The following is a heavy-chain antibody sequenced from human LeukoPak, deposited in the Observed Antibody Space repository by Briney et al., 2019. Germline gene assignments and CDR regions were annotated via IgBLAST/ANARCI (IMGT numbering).Heavy chain of an antibody. D-gene: IGHD5-18*01. CDR3: ARDTQLWPRYYGMDV. Sequence: GASVKVSRKSSVYTFTVYYKHWVRQPPGQGLVWMGWINLNCDGTNYAQTFQGRVTMTRDTSISTAYMELSRLRSDDTAVYYCARDTQLWPRYYGMDVWGQGTTVTVSS. V-gene: IGHV1-2*02. CDR1: VYTFTVYY. CDR2: INLNCDGT. J-gene: IGHJ6*02.